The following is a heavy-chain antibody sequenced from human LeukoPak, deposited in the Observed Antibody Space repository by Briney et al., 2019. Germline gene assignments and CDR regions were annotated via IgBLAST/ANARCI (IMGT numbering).Heavy chain of an antibody. CDR2: IYYSGST. CDR3: ARHEGAVMGNYYYGMDV. J-gene: IGHJ6*02. CDR1: GGSISSYY. D-gene: IGHD2-21*01. V-gene: IGHV4-59*08. Sequence: SETLSLTCTVSGGSISSYYWSWIRQPPGKGLEWIGYIYYSGSTNYNPSLKSRVTISVDTSKNQFSLKLSSVTAADTAVYYCARHEGAVMGNYYYGMDVWGQGTSVTVSS.